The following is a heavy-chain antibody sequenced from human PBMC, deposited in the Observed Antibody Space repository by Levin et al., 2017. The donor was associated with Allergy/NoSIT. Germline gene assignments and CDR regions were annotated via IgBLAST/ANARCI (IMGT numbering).Heavy chain of an antibody. J-gene: IGHJ6*03. CDR2: ISYDGSNK. D-gene: IGHD5-12*01. CDR3: AKSSGVLYYYYMDV. CDR1: GFTFSSYG. Sequence: GESLKISCAASGFTFSSYGMHWVRQAPGKGLEWVAVISYDGSNKYYADSVKGRFTISRDNSKNTLYLQMNSLRAEDTAVYYCAKSSGVLYYYYMDVWGKGTTVTVSS. V-gene: IGHV3-30*18.